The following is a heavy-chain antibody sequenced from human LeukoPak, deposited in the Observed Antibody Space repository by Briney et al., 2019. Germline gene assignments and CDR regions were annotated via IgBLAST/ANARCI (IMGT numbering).Heavy chain of an antibody. D-gene: IGHD1-26*01. J-gene: IGHJ4*02. V-gene: IGHV1-2*02. CDR2: INPNSGGT. Sequence: ASVKVSCKASGYTFTGYYMHWVRQAPGQGLEWMGWINPNSGGTNYAQKFQGRVTMTRDTSISTAYMELSSLRSEDTAVYYCASELYSGSYDYFDYWGQGTLATVSS. CDR3: ASELYSGSYDYFDY. CDR1: GYTFTGYY.